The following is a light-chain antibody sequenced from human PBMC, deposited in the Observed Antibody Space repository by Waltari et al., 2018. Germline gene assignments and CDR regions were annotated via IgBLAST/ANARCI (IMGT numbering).Light chain of an antibody. Sequence: QPVVTQEPSLTVSPGGTVTLTCSSSTGPVTSSHFPCWFQQRPCQAPRTLISDTSNTYSWTPARFSGSLVEAKAALTLSGAQPDDDADYYCLLSYNSAVVFVRGTKLTVL. CDR2: DTS. CDR3: LLSYNSAVV. J-gene: IGLJ2*01. CDR1: TGPVTSSHF. V-gene: IGLV7-46*01.